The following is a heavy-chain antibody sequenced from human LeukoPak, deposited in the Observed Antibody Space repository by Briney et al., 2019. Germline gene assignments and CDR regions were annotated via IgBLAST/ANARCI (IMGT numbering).Heavy chain of an antibody. CDR2: ISSNGNTE. D-gene: IGHD3-9*01. J-gene: IGHJ4*02. Sequence: PGGSLRLSCAASGFSFSSHPINWVRQAPGTGLEWVSHISSNGNTEYYLDSVRLRFTMSRDNAKNLLFLQLDSLRAEDTAVYYCARDTLNGPFVTSLDYWGQGALVTVSS. CDR1: GFSFSSHP. CDR3: ARDTLNGPFVTSLDY. V-gene: IGHV3-48*03.